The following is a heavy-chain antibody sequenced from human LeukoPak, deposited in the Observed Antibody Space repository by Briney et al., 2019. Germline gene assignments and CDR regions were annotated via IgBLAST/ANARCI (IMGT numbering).Heavy chain of an antibody. CDR2: IYYSEST. V-gene: IGHV4-39*01. J-gene: IGHJ4*02. Sequence: PSETLSLTCTVSGGSISSSSYYWGWIRQPPGKGLEWIGSIYYSESTYYNPSLKSRITISVDTSKNQFSLKLNSVTAADTAVYYCARLDYYGSGSYGLSFDYWGQGTLVTVSS. CDR3: ARLDYYGSGSYGLSFDY. D-gene: IGHD3-10*01. CDR1: GGSISSSSYY.